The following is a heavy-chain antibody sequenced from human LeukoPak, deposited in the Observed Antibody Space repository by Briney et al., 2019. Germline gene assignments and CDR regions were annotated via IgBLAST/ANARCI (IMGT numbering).Heavy chain of an antibody. CDR3: ARDPPRGSGRAFDV. CDR2: IYHSENT. J-gene: IGHJ3*01. V-gene: IGHV4-59*01. CDR1: GDSISYYY. D-gene: IGHD1-26*01. Sequence: SETLSLSCTVSGDSISYYYWSWIRQPPGKGLEWIGSIYHSENTNYNPSLESRVTMSVDTSKNQFSLVLRSVTPADTAVYYCARDPPRGSGRAFDVWGQGTLVTVSS.